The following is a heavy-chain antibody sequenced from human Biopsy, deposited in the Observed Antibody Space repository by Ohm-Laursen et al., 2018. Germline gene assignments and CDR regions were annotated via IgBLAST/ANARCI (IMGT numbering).Heavy chain of an antibody. Sequence: PSETLSLTCTVSGGSVSGYYWNWIRLPVGKGLEWIGRLYTSGSTNYNPSLKSRVTVSVGTSRNQFSLRLSSVTAADTGIYYCARDAALAMAPRADDGFDLWGQGTMVTVSS. CDR2: LYTSGST. CDR1: GGSVSGYY. CDR3: ARDAALAMAPRADDGFDL. V-gene: IGHV4-4*07. J-gene: IGHJ3*01. D-gene: IGHD6-6*01.